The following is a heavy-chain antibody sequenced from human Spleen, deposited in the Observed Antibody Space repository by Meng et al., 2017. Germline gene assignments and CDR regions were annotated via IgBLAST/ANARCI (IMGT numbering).Heavy chain of an antibody. D-gene: IGHD4-11*01. CDR3: ARGPTTMAHDFDY. CDR2: IMHSGST. J-gene: IGHJ4*02. Sequence: QVQLQQLWAGLLKPSKTLSLTCVVSAGSFSDYYWSWIRQPPGKGLEWIGEIMHSGSTNYNPSLESRATISVDTSQNNLSLKLSSVTAADSAVYYCARGPTTMAHDFDYWGQGTLVTVSS. CDR1: AGSFSDYY. V-gene: IGHV4-34*01.